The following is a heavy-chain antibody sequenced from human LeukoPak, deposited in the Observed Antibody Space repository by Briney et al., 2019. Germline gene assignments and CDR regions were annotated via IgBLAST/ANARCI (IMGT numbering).Heavy chain of an antibody. CDR3: VRDTDASHDAY. CDR1: GFTFSDLY. D-gene: IGHD2-2*01. CDR2: IRNKAHGGTA. Sequence: GGSLRLSCAASGFTFSDLYMNWVRQAPGKGLEWVGRIRNKAHGGTAEYAASVKGRFSISRDDGKNSLYLQMNSLRTDDTAVYHCVRDTDASHDAYWGRGTLVTVSS. V-gene: IGHV3-72*01. J-gene: IGHJ4*01.